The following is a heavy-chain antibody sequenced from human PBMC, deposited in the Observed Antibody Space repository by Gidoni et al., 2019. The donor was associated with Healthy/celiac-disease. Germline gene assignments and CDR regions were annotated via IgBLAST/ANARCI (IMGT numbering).Heavy chain of an antibody. CDR1: GFPISSYY. CDR3: ARGLSEVEEDWFDP. V-gene: IGHV4-59*12. Sequence: QLQLHEPGPGLGKPSETLSLTCPGSGFPISSYYSSWTRQPPGKGLEWIGYIYYSGNTNYNPTLKSRVTISVDTSKSQFSLKLSSVTAADTAVYNCARGLSEVEEDWFDPWGQGTMVTVSS. CDR2: IYYSGNT. J-gene: IGHJ5*02.